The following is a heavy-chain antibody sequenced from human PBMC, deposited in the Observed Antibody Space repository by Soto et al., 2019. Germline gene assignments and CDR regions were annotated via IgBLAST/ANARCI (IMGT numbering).Heavy chain of an antibody. CDR2: IYYSGST. V-gene: IGHV4-59*01. D-gene: IGHD2-15*01. Sequence: SETLSLTCTVSGGSISSYYWSWIRQPPGKGLEWIGYIYYSGSTNYNPSLKSRVTISVDTSKNQFSLKLSSVTAADTAVYYCARIDPNERDCSGGSCYFDYWGQGTLVTVSS. CDR3: ARIDPNERDCSGGSCYFDY. J-gene: IGHJ4*02. CDR1: GGSISSYY.